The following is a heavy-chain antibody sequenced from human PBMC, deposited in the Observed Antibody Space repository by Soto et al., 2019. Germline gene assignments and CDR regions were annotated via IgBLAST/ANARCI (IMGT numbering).Heavy chain of an antibody. J-gene: IGHJ5*02. Sequence: EVQLVESGGGLVQPGGSLRLSCAASGFTFSSYSMNWVRQAPGKRLEWFSYISSSSSTIYYADSVKGRFTISRDNAKNSLYLQMNSLRAEDTAVYYCAAGGEEGWFDPWGQGTLVTVSS. CDR1: GFTFSSYS. CDR2: ISSSSSTI. V-gene: IGHV3-48*01. CDR3: AAGGEEGWFDP. D-gene: IGHD3-10*01.